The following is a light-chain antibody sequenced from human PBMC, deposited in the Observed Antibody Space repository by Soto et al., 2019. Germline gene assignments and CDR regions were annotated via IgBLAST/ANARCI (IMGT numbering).Light chain of an antibody. CDR2: DAY. CDR3: LQRSNSPIT. Sequence: EIVFTQSPASLSLSPGERVTLSCRASQSVSSYLDWYWQKPGKAPRLLIYDAYNRATGIPARVSGSGSGKDFTLTISSLEPEDFAIYYCLQRSNSPITFGQGTRLEIK. CDR1: QSVSSY. J-gene: IGKJ5*01. V-gene: IGKV3-11*01.